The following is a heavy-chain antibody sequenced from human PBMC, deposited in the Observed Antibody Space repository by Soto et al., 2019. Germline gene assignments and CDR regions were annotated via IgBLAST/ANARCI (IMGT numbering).Heavy chain of an antibody. CDR3: ASGSYYYAH. J-gene: IGHJ4*02. V-gene: IGHV1-2*02. CDR2: INSDSGGT. D-gene: IGHD3-10*01. Sequence: ASVKVSCKASGYTFTIYYIHWVRQARGQGLEWMGWINSDSGGTNYAQKFQGRVTMTRDTSTTTAYMELSGLRSDDTAVYFCASGSYYYAHWGQGTLVTVSS. CDR1: GYTFTIYY.